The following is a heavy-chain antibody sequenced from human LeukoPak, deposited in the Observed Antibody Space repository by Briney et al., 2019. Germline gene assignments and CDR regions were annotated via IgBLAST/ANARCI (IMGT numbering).Heavy chain of an antibody. J-gene: IGHJ5*02. V-gene: IGHV3-23*01. D-gene: IGHD6-13*01. CDR2: ISGSGGSK. CDR3: ARGYSSSWNEEGWFDP. Sequence: GGSLRLSCAASGFTFSSYAMSWVRQAPGKGLEWVSAISGSGGSKYYADSVKGRFTISRDNSKNTLYLQMNSLRAEDTAVYYCARGYSSSWNEEGWFDPWGQGTLVTVSS. CDR1: GFTFSSYA.